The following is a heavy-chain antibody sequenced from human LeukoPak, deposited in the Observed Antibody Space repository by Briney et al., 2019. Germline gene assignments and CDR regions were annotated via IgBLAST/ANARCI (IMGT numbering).Heavy chain of an antibody. CDR3: ARSRHSGSYYATGFDY. CDR1: GYTFTGYY. CDR2: INPNSGGT. Sequence: ASVKASCKASGYTFTGYYMHWVRQAPGQGLEWMGWINPNSGGTNYAQKFQGRVTMTRDMSTSTVYMELSSLRSEDTAVYYCARSRHSGSYYATGFDYWGQGTLVTVSS. V-gene: IGHV1-2*02. D-gene: IGHD1-26*01. J-gene: IGHJ4*02.